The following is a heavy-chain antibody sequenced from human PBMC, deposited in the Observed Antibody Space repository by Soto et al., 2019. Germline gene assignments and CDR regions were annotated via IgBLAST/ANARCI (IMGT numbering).Heavy chain of an antibody. CDR3: ARLQDILECPRGGLCYWFDP. D-gene: IGHD3-3*01. V-gene: IGHV1-69*13. J-gene: IGHJ5*02. Sequence: SVKVSCKASGGTFSSYAISWVRQAPGQGLEWMGGIIPIFGTANYAQKFQGRVTITADESTSTAYMELSSLRSEDTAVYYCARLQDILECPRGGLCYWFDPWGQGTLVTVSS. CDR1: GGTFSSYA. CDR2: IIPIFGTA.